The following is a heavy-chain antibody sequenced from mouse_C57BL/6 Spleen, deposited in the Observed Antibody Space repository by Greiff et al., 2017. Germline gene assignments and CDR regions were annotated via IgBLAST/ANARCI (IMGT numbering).Heavy chain of an antibody. CDR2: INPGSGNP. D-gene: IGHD2-2*01. J-gene: IGHJ2*01. V-gene: IGHV1-76*01. CDR3: ARGDYYGYFDY. Sequence: QVQLKESGAELVRPGASVKLSCKASGYTFTDYYINWVKQRPGQGLEWIARINPGSGNPYYNETFKGQATLSAEKSSSTASMQLSSLTSEDSADYFWARGDYYGYFDYWGQGTTLTVSS. CDR1: GYTFTDYY.